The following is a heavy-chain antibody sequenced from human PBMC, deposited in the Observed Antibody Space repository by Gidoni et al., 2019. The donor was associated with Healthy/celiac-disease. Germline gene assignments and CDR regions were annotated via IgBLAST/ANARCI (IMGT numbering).Heavy chain of an antibody. Sequence: QVQLQESGPGLVKPSETLSLTCTVPGGSISSYYWSWIRQPPGKGLEWIGYIYYSGSTNYNPSLKSRVTISVDTSKNQFSLKLSSVTAADTAVYYCARTTVTGYFDYWGQGTLVTVSS. V-gene: IGHV4-59*01. CDR2: IYYSGST. CDR1: GGSISSYY. J-gene: IGHJ4*02. CDR3: ARTTVTGYFDY. D-gene: IGHD4-17*01.